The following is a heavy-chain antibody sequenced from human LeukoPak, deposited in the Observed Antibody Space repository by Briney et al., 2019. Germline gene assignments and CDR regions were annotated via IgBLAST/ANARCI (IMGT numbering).Heavy chain of an antibody. CDR1: GGSISSSN. D-gene: IGHD1-26*01. CDR2: ISSSSTTI. CDR3: ARDRLPVGASYYFDY. Sequence: GTLSLTCAVSGGSISSSNWWSWVRQAPGKGLQWVSYISSSSTTIYYADSVKGRFTISRDNAKNSLYLQMNSLRAEDTAVYYCARDRLPVGASYYFDYWGQGTLVTVSS. V-gene: IGHV3-48*04. J-gene: IGHJ4*02.